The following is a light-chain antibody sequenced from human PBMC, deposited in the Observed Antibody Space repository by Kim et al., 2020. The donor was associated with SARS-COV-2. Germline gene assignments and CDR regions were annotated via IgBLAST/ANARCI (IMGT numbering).Light chain of an antibody. V-gene: IGLV3-19*01. CDR3: NSRESGVNHVV. Sequence: SSELTQDPAMSVALGQTVRITCQGDSLRSYYASWYQQKPGQATVLVIYEKNNRPSGIPDRFSGSSSGNTAALTITGAQAEDEADYYCNSRESGVNHVVFGGGTQLTVL. CDR2: EKN. CDR1: SLRSYY. J-gene: IGLJ3*02.